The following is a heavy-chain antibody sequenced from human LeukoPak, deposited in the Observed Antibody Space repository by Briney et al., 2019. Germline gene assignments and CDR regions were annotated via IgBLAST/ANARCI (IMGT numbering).Heavy chain of an antibody. V-gene: IGHV3-73*01. CDR2: IDKKDKGYATAT. J-gene: IGHJ5*02. Sequence: GSLSLSCAVSGFTFTGSAIHWVRQSSGKGLEWVGQIDKKDKGYATATAYAASVKGRFTISRDDSINTAYLQMKSLKTEDTALYYCTRDSGTYNWFDPWGQGTLVTVSS. CDR1: GFTFTGSA. CDR3: TRDSGTYNWFDP. D-gene: IGHD1-26*01.